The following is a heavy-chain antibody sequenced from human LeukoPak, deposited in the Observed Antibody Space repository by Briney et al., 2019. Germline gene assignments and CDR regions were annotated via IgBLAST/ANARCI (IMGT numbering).Heavy chain of an antibody. CDR1: GYTFNAYH. CDR3: ARDRLRLRFLQWTKPDNWFDS. J-gene: IGHJ5*01. CDR2: INIYSGDT. D-gene: IGHD3-3*01. V-gene: IGHV1-2*02. Sequence: GASVKVSCKASGYTFNAYHLHWVRQVPGQGPEWLGWINIYSGDTKYSQKFEGRVSMTRDTSVTTAYMGLYSLTSDDTAVYYCARDRLRLRFLQWTKPDNWFDSWGQGTLVTVSS.